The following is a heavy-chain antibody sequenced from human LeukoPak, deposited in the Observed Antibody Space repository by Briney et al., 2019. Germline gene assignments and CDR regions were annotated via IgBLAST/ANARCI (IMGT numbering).Heavy chain of an antibody. D-gene: IGHD3-10*01. J-gene: IGHJ5*02. CDR2: IGSDNKP. Sequence: GGSLRLSCEASGFTFSAYAMTWVRQAPGQGLEWVSSIGSDNKPHYSESVKDRFAISRDNSKSMLFLQLNSLRAEDTALYYCARDHNFYDSGRGFDPWGQGTLVTVSS. CDR3: ARDHNFYDSGRGFDP. CDR1: GFTFSAYA. V-gene: IGHV3-23*01.